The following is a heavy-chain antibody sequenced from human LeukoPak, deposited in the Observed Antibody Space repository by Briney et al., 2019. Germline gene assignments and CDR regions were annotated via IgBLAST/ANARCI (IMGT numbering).Heavy chain of an antibody. J-gene: IGHJ4*02. CDR3: AKDYCSSTGCYFDY. CDR2: ISWDGGST. V-gene: IGHV3-43D*03. D-gene: IGHD2-2*01. CDR1: GFTFDDYA. Sequence: PGGSLRLSCAASGFTFDDYAMHWVRQAPGKGLEWVSLISWDGGSTYYADSVKGRFTISRDNSKNSLYLQMNSLRAEDTALYYCAKDYCSSTGCYFDYWGQGTLVTVSS.